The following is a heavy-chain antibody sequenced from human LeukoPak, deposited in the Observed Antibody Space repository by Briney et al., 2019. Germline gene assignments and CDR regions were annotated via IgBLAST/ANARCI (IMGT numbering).Heavy chain of an antibody. CDR1: GYTFTSYG. V-gene: IGHV1-18*01. J-gene: IGHJ4*02. Sequence: ASVKVSCKASGYTFTSYGISWVRQAPGQGLEWMGWISAYNGNTNYAQKLQGRVTMTTDTSTSTAYMELRSLRSEDTAIYYCATDFLRPFGVLYIWGQGTLVTVSS. D-gene: IGHD3-3*01. CDR2: ISAYNGNT. CDR3: ATDFLRPFGVLYI.